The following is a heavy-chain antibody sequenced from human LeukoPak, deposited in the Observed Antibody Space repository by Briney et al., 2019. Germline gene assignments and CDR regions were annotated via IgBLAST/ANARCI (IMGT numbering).Heavy chain of an antibody. CDR3: ATGPIAAAGRGYCGMDV. CDR2: INPNSGGT. Sequence: ASVKVSCKASGYTFTGYYMHWVRQAPGQGLEWMRWINPNSGGTNYAQKFQGWVTMTRDTSISTAYMELSRLRSDDTAVYYCATGPIAAAGRGYCGMDVWGQGTTVTVSS. D-gene: IGHD6-13*01. J-gene: IGHJ6*02. CDR1: GYTFTGYY. V-gene: IGHV1-2*04.